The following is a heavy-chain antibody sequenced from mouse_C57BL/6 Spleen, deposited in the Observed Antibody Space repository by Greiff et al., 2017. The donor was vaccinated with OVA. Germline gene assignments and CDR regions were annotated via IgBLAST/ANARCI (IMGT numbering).Heavy chain of an antibody. CDR1: GYTFTDYY. CDR2: INPNNGGT. V-gene: IGHV1-26*01. D-gene: IGHD2-1*01. Sequence: EVQLQQSGPELVKPGASVKISCKASGYTFTDYYMNWVKQSHGKSLEWIGDINPNNGGTSYNQKFKGKATLTVDKSSSTAYMELRSLTSEDSAVYYCARGGNYLWFADWGQGTLVTVSA. J-gene: IGHJ3*01. CDR3: ARGGNYLWFAD.